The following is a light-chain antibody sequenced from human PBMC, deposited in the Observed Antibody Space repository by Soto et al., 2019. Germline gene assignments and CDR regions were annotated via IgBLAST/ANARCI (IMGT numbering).Light chain of an antibody. J-gene: IGKJ2*01. CDR1: QSVSSSY. V-gene: IGKV3-20*01. CDR3: QQSVSSPYT. CDR2: GAS. Sequence: EIVLTQSPGTLSLSPGERATLSCRASQSVSSSYLAWYQQRPGQAPRHLIYGASSRATGIPDRFSGTGSGTDFTLTISRLEPEDFAVYYCQQSVSSPYTFGQGTKLEIK.